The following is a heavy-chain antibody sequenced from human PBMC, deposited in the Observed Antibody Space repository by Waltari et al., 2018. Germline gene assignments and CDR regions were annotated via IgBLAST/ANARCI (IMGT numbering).Heavy chain of an antibody. CDR2: IYRVGST. J-gene: IGHJ4*02. CDR3: ARDGEGLELLY. Sequence: EVQLVETGGGLIQPGGSLRLSCAASGFTVSSNYMSWVRQAPGKGLEWVSVIYRVGSTFYADSVKGRFTVSRDTSKNTLYLQMNSLRAEDTAVYYCARDGEGLELLYWGQGTLVTVSS. CDR1: GFTVSSNY. D-gene: IGHD1-7*01. V-gene: IGHV3-53*02.